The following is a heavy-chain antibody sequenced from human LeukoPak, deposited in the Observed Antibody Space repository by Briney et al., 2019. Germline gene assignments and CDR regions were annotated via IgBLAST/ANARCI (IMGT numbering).Heavy chain of an antibody. CDR3: ARDQNWFDP. Sequence: SETLSLTCGVSGGSISSVGYSWRWIRQPPGKGLEWIGYIYYSGTTSYNPSLKSRVTISVDRSKNQFSLKLTSVTAADTAVYYCARDQNWFDPWGQGTLVTVSS. V-gene: IGHV4-30-2*01. J-gene: IGHJ5*02. CDR1: GGSISSVGYS. CDR2: IYYSGTT.